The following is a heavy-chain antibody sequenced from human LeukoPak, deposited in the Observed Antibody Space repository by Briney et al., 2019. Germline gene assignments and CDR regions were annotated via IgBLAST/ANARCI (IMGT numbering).Heavy chain of an antibody. CDR1: GFTFSSYA. J-gene: IGHJ6*02. CDR2: ISGSGGST. CDR3: ARDYDFWPPYGMDV. V-gene: IGHV3-23*01. D-gene: IGHD3-3*01. Sequence: GGSLRLSCAASGFTFSSYAMSWVRQAPGKGLEWVSAISGSGGSTYYADSVKGRFTISRDNSENTLYLQMNSLRAEDTAVYYCARDYDFWPPYGMDVWGQGTTVTVSS.